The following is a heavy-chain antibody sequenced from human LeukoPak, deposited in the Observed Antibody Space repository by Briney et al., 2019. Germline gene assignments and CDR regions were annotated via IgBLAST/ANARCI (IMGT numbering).Heavy chain of an antibody. CDR3: ARDSSGWLHYFDY. Sequence: PSETLSLTCTVSGGSVSSGSYYWSWIRQSPGKGLEWIGYISYSGSTNYNPSLKSRVTMSVDTSKNQFSLKLSSVTAADTAVYYCARDSSGWLHYFDYWGQGTLVTVSS. V-gene: IGHV4-61*01. D-gene: IGHD6-19*01. J-gene: IGHJ4*02. CDR1: GGSVSSGSYY. CDR2: ISYSGST.